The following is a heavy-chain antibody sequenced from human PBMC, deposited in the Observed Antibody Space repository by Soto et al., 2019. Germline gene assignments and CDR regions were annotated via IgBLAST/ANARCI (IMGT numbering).Heavy chain of an antibody. CDR2: IYYSGST. V-gene: IGHV4-61*01. J-gene: IGHJ4*02. CDR1: GGSVSSGSYY. D-gene: IGHD6-13*01. Sequence: QVQLQESGPGLVKPSETLSLTCTVSGGSVSSGSYYWSWIRQPPGKGLEWIGYIYYSGSTNYNPYRKSRVPISVDTSKNQFSLKLSSVTAAETAVYYCARTGDSSSWYEDYWGQGTLVTVSS. CDR3: ARTGDSSSWYEDY.